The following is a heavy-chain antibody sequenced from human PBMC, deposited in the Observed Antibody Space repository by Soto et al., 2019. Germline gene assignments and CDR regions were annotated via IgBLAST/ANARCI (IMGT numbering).Heavy chain of an antibody. Sequence: QITLKESGPTLVKPTQTLTLTCTFSGFSLTTRGVGVGWIRQPPGKALQWLALIYWDGDKRYSPSLRSRLTITKDTSKNEAVPTMADLDPVDTATYYCAHEDPTTDYAMHVWGQGTTVTVSS. V-gene: IGHV2-5*02. CDR2: IYWDGDK. CDR3: AHEDPTTDYAMHV. CDR1: GFSLTTRGVG. J-gene: IGHJ6*02. D-gene: IGHD2-15*01.